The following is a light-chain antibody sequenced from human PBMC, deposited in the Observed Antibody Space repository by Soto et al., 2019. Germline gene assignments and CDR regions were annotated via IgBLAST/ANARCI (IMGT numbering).Light chain of an antibody. J-gene: IGKJ2*01. CDR1: QSVSSSD. Sequence: IVLTQSPGTLSLSPGERATLSCRASQSVSSSDLAWYQQKPGQAPRLLIYSASSMSTGIPDRFSGSGSGTDFTLTISRLEPEDFAVYYCQQYDTFGQGTKLEIK. CDR3: QQYDT. CDR2: SAS. V-gene: IGKV3-20*01.